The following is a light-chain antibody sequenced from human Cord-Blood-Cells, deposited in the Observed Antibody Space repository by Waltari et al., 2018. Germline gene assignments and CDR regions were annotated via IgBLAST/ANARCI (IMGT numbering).Light chain of an antibody. V-gene: IGLV3-21*02. Sequence: SYVLTQPPSVAVAPGQTARITCGGNKIGSKSVDWYQQKPGQAPVLVVYDDSDRPSGIPERFSGSNSGNTATLTISRVEAGDEADYYCQVWDSSSDHYVFGTGTKVTVL. CDR3: QVWDSSSDHYV. J-gene: IGLJ1*01. CDR1: KIGSKS. CDR2: DDS.